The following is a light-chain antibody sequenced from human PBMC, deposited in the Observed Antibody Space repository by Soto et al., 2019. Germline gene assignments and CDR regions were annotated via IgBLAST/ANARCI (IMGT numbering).Light chain of an antibody. J-gene: IGKJ1*01. V-gene: IGKV3-20*01. CDR1: QSVSNNY. Sequence: EIVLTQSPGTLSLSPGERATLSCRASQSVSNNYLAWYQQKPGQAPTLLIYGASNRATGIPDRFSGSGSGTDFTLTIGRLEPEDFAVYYCQQYGNSPQTFGQGTKVDIK. CDR3: QQYGNSPQT. CDR2: GAS.